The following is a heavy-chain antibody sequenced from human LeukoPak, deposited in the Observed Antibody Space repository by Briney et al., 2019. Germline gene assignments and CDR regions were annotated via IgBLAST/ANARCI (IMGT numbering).Heavy chain of an antibody. Sequence: GGSLRLSCAASGFTVSSNYMSWVRQAPGKGLEWASVIYSGGNTYYADSVKGRFTISRDSSKNTSYLQMNSLRAEDTAVYYCARGRPYFDYWGQGTLVTVSS. D-gene: IGHD2-21*01. CDR2: IYSGGNT. CDR3: ARGRPYFDY. J-gene: IGHJ4*02. CDR1: GFTVSSNY. V-gene: IGHV3-53*01.